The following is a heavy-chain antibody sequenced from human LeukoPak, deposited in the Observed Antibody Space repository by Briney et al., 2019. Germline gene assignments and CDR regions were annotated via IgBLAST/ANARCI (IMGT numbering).Heavy chain of an antibody. CDR1: GYTFTSYD. CDR2: INPNSGGT. J-gene: IGHJ6*03. D-gene: IGHD3-3*01. CDR3: ASSITIFGGHYYMDV. V-gene: IGHV1-2*02. Sequence: ASVKVSCKASGYTFTSYDINWVRQATGQGLEWMGWINPNSGGTNYAQKFQGRVTMTRDTSISTAYMELSRLRSDDTAVYYCASSITIFGGHYYMDVWGKGTTVTVPS.